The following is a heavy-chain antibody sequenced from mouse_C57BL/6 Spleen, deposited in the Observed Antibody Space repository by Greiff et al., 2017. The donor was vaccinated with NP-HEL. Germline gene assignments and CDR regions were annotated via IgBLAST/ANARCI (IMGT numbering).Heavy chain of an antibody. CDR3: ARPAYYSNYYSMDY. V-gene: IGHV5-6*01. D-gene: IGHD2-5*01. CDR1: GFTFSSYG. Sequence: EVQLVESGGDLVKPGGSLKLSCAASGFTFSSYGMSWVRQTPDKRLEWVATISSGGSYTYYPDSVKGRFTISRDNAKNTLYLQMSSLKSEDTAMYYCARPAYYSNYYSMDYLGQGTSVTVSS. J-gene: IGHJ4*01. CDR2: ISSGGSYT.